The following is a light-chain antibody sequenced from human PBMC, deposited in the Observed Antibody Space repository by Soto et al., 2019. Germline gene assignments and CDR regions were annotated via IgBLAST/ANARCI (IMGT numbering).Light chain of an antibody. Sequence: EIVLTQSPATLSLSPGARATLSCRASQSISAHLAWYQQKPGQAPRLLIYDASNRATGIPARFGGSGSGTDFPLTISRLEPEDFAIYYCKQRSNSITFGQGTRLEIK. CDR1: QSISAH. J-gene: IGKJ5*01. V-gene: IGKV3-11*01. CDR3: KQRSNSIT. CDR2: DAS.